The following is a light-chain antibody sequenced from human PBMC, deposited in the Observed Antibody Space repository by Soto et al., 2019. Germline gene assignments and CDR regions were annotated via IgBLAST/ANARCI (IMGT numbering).Light chain of an antibody. Sequence: DIQMTQSPSTVSAYVGDSVTITCRASQSITTWLAWYQQRPGKAPKLLIYAASTLQSGVPSRFRGSGSGADFTLTITSLQPEDFASYYCQQTNSFPPTFGPGTKVDIK. CDR1: QSITTW. CDR2: AAS. V-gene: IGKV1-12*01. CDR3: QQTNSFPPT. J-gene: IGKJ3*01.